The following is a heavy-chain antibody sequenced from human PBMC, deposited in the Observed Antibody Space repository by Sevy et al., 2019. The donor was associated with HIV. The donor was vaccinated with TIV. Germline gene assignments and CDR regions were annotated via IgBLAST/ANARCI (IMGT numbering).Heavy chain of an antibody. V-gene: IGHV3-23*01. CDR1: GFTFSSYA. CDR3: AKDRRDGYTYDAFDI. CDR2: ISGSGGST. Sequence: GGSLRLSCAASGFTFSSYAMSWVRQAPGKGLEWVSAISGSGGSTYYADSVKGRLTISRDNSKNTLYLQMNSLRAEDTAVYYCAKDRRDGYTYDAFDIWGQGTMVTVSS. J-gene: IGHJ3*02. D-gene: IGHD5-12*01.